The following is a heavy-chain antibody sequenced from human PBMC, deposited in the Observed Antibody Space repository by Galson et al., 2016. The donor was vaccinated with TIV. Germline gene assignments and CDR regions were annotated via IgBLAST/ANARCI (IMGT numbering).Heavy chain of an antibody. D-gene: IGHD3-22*01. CDR2: ISGGGGST. CDR1: GFTFSSFA. Sequence: SLRLSCAASGFTFSSFAVSWVRQAPGVGLEWVSAISGGGGSTYYADSVKGRFTISRDNSKNTLFLQMNSLRAEDTAIYYCTKVPSSGFSYYYGLDVWGQGTTVTVSS. V-gene: IGHV3-23*01. J-gene: IGHJ6*02. CDR3: TKVPSSGFSYYYGLDV.